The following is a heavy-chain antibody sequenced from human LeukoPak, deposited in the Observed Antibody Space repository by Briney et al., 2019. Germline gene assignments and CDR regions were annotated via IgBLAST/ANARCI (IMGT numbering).Heavy chain of an antibody. D-gene: IGHD2-2*01. CDR3: ARERPGTNFDP. Sequence: ASVKVSCKASGYTFTSYGISWVRQAPGQGLEWMGGIIPIFGTANYAQKFQGRVTITADESTSTAYMELSSLRSEDTAVYYCARERPGTNFDPWGQGTLVTVSS. CDR2: IIPIFGTA. CDR1: GYTFTSYG. J-gene: IGHJ5*02. V-gene: IGHV1-69*13.